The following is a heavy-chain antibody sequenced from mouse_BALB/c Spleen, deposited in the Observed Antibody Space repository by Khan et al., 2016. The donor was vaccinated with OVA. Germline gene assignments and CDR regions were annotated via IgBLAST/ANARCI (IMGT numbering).Heavy chain of an antibody. CDR1: GYTFTNYG. Sequence: QIQLVQSGPELKKPGETVKISCKASGYTFTNYGMNWVKQAPGKGLKWMGWINTYTGEPTYTDDFKGRFAFSLETSASTAYLQINNLKNEDMATHFCARGSSYCDFDVWGPGTTVTVSS. CDR3: ARGSSYCDFDV. CDR2: INTYTGEP. V-gene: IGHV9-1*02. J-gene: IGHJ1*01.